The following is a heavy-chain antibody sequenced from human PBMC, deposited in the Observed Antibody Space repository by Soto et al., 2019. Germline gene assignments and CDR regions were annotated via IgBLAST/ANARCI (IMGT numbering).Heavy chain of an antibody. J-gene: IGHJ4*02. CDR3: ARGLGSSGPFDY. D-gene: IGHD6-6*01. CDR2: IFHRGST. Sequence: SETLSLTCNVSGASINTYYWSWIRQPPQKGLEWIGYIFHRGSTTYNPSLKSRVTISIDASKKYFSLRLNSVTAADAAIYYCARGLGSSGPFDYWGQGAPVTVSS. CDR1: GASINTYY. V-gene: IGHV4-59*12.